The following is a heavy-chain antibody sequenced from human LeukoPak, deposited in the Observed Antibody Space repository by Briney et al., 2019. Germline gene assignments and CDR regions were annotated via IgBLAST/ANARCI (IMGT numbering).Heavy chain of an antibody. Sequence: ASMKVSCKSSGYTFTNFYMHWVRQAPRQGLEWVGWINPNSGTSTSAQKFQGRVTLTRDTSISTIYLELHRLTSDDTAVYYCAKTQGSRFSSLDFDYWGQGTLVSVSS. V-gene: IGHV1-2*02. CDR2: INPNSGTS. D-gene: IGHD6-6*01. J-gene: IGHJ4*02. CDR3: AKTQGSRFSSLDFDY. CDR1: GYTFTNFY.